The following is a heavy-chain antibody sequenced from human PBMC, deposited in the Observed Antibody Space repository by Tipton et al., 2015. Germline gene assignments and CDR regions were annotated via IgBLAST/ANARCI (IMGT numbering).Heavy chain of an antibody. D-gene: IGHD3-22*01. J-gene: IGHJ4*02. CDR1: SDSISKYY. Sequence: TLSLTCSVSSDSISKYYWSWIRQPPGKELEWIGYIQYSGSTNYNPSLKSRVTISVDTSKTQFSLKMSSVTASDTAVYYCVRDSSGYYPDYWGQGTLVTVSS. CDR3: VRDSSGYYPDY. V-gene: IGHV4-59*01. CDR2: IQYSGST.